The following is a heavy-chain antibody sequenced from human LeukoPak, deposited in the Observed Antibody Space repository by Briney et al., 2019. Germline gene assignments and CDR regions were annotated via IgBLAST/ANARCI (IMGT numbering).Heavy chain of an antibody. V-gene: IGHV1-8*01. CDR3: ARAITMVRGVPVYYYYYYMDV. CDR2: MNPNSGNT. CDR1: GYTFTSYD. Sequence: ASVKVSCKASGYTFTSYDINWVRQATGQGLEWMGWMNPNSGNTGYAQKFQGRVTMTRNTSISTAYMELSSLRSDDTAVYYCARAITMVRGVPVYYYYYYMDVWSKGTTVTISS. D-gene: IGHD3-10*01. J-gene: IGHJ6*03.